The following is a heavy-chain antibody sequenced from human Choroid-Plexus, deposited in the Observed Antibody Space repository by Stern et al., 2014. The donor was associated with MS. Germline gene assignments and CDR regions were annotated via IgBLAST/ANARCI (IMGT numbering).Heavy chain of an antibody. D-gene: IGHD2/OR15-2a*01. J-gene: IGHJ5*02. CDR1: GFTFGSYS. V-gene: IGHV3-30*18. Sequence: QLVDSGGVVVQPGRPLRLSCVASGFTFGSYSMHWVRQAPGNGLACVAGVSYDGSNKYYADSVKGRFTISRDNSQNTLYMQMSSLRPEDTAVYYCAKDRHYLTYFFDHWGQGSLVTVSS. CDR3: AKDRHYLTYFFDH. CDR2: VSYDGSNK.